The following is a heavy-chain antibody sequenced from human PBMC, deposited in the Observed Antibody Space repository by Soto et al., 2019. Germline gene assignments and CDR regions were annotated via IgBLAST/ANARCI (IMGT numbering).Heavy chain of an antibody. CDR1: GFTFSSYG. V-gene: IGHV3-30*03. Sequence: GGSLRLSCAASGFTFSSYGMHWVRQAPGKGLEWVAVISYDGSNKYYADSVKGRFTISRDNSKNTLYLQMNSLRAEDTAVYYCARGGIQGYYDSSGYFGAFDIWGQGTMVTVSS. D-gene: IGHD3-22*01. CDR3: ARGGIQGYYDSSGYFGAFDI. J-gene: IGHJ3*02. CDR2: ISYDGSNK.